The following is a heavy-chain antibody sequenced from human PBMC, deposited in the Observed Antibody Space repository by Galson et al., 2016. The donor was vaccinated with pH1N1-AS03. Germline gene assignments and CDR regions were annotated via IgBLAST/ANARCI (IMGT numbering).Heavy chain of an antibody. V-gene: IGHV3-7*03. CDR1: GFTFGSHW. CDR3: ARDRTVVAASIIYYYGMDV. CDR2: INKDGNEK. Sequence: SLRLSCAVSGFTFGSHWMSWVRQAPGKGLEWVANINKDGNEKYYVDSVKGRFAISRDNAKNSLYLQMNSLRAEDTAVYYCARDRTVVAASIIYYYGMDVWGLGTTVTVSS. J-gene: IGHJ6*02. D-gene: IGHD2-2*01.